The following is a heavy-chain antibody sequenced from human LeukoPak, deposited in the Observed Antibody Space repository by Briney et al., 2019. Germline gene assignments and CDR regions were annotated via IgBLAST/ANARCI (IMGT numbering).Heavy chain of an antibody. D-gene: IGHD6-13*01. Sequence: PSETLSLTCTVSGGSISSYYWSWIRQPPGKGLEWIGYIYTSGSTNYNPSLKSRVTISVDTSKNQFSLKLSSVTAADTAVYYCARQYSSSWYNRYNWFDPWGQGTLVTVSS. V-gene: IGHV4-4*09. CDR1: GGSISSYY. J-gene: IGHJ5*02. CDR2: IYTSGST. CDR3: ARQYSSSWYNRYNWFDP.